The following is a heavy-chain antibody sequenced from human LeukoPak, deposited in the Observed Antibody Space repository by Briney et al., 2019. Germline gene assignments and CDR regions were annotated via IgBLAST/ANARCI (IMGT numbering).Heavy chain of an antibody. CDR2: IYSGGST. D-gene: IGHD6-19*01. CDR1: GFSVSRSY. Sequence: GGSLRLTCAASGFSVSRSYMSWVRRAPGKGLEWVSVIYSGGSTQSADSVKGRFTIARDTSKNTLYLQMNSLRAEDTAVYYCAREAGIAEAGSSDYYFDYWGQGTLVTVSS. V-gene: IGHV3-66*02. CDR3: AREAGIAEAGSSDYYFDY. J-gene: IGHJ4*02.